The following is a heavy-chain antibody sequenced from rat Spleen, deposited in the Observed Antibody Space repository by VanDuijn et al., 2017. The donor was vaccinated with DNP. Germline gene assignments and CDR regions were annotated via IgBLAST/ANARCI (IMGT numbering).Heavy chain of an antibody. V-gene: IGHV5S13*01. CDR1: GFTFSNYG. J-gene: IGHJ4*01. CDR3: ATHSPSSYLMDA. Sequence: EVQLVESGGGLVQPGRSLKLSCAASGFTFSNYGMAWVRQAPTKGLEWVASLSTGGDKSDYRDSVKGRFTISRDNARSSLYLQMDSLRSEDTATYYCATHSPSSYLMDAWGQGTSVTVSS. CDR2: LSTGGDKS. D-gene: IGHD1-2*01.